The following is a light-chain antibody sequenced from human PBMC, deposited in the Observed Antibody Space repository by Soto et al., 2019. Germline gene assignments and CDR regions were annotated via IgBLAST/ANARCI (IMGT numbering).Light chain of an antibody. Sequence: DVVMTQSPDSLAVSLGERATINCKSSQSVLYSSNNKNYLAWYQQKPGQPPKLLIYWASTRESGVPDRFSGSGSGTDFTLTISSLQAEDVAVYYCLQYYSTLWTFGQGTKVDIK. CDR2: WAS. CDR3: LQYYSTLWT. J-gene: IGKJ1*01. CDR1: QSVLYSSNNKNY. V-gene: IGKV4-1*01.